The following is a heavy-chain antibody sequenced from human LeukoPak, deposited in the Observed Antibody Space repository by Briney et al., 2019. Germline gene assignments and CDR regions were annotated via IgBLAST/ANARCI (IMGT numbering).Heavy chain of an antibody. CDR2: ISGSGDST. D-gene: IGHD6-13*01. Sequence: GALILSCAASGFMFSSNWMSWVRLAPGKGLEWVSAISGSGDSTYYGDSVKGRFTISRDNSKNTLYLQMNSLRAEDTAVYYCAKTRPLDSSSWSHGDYWGQGTLVTVSS. V-gene: IGHV3-23*01. CDR3: AKTRPLDSSSWSHGDY. CDR1: GFMFSSNW. J-gene: IGHJ4*02.